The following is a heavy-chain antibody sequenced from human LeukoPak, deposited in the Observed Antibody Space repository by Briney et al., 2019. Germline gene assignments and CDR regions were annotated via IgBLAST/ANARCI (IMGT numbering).Heavy chain of an antibody. V-gene: IGHV3-48*01. D-gene: IGHD1-14*01. CDR1: GFTFSSYS. CDR2: ISSSSSTI. Sequence: GGSLRLSCAASGFTFSSYSMNWVRQAPGKGLEWVSYISSSSSTIYCADSVKGRFTISRDNAKNSLYLQMNSLRAEDTAVYYCARRGPGYYYMDVWGKGTTVTVSS. J-gene: IGHJ6*03. CDR3: ARRGPGYYYMDV.